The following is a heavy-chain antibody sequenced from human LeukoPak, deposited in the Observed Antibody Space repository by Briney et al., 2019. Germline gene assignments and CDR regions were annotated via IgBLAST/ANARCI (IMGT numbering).Heavy chain of an antibody. CDR3: AGSDTTGYTPRGSDYWYFDL. Sequence: GGSLRLSCAASGFTFSTYSMNWVRQAPGKGLEWVSSVSSGSSYIYYADSLKGRFTISRDNAKNSLYLQMTSLRAEDTAVYYCAGSDTTGYTPRGSDYWYFDLWGRGTLVTVSS. CDR2: VSSGSSYI. CDR1: GFTFSTYS. J-gene: IGHJ2*01. D-gene: IGHD1-1*01. V-gene: IGHV3-21*01.